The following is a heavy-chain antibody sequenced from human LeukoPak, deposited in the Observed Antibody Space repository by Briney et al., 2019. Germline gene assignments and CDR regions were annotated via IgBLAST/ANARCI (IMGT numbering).Heavy chain of an antibody. CDR3: ARDQAGTMARGVVDAFDI. CDR1: GYTFTNYG. J-gene: IGHJ3*02. Sequence: ASVKVSCKASGYTFTNYGISWVRQAPGQGLEWMGWISAYNGNINFEQKLQGRVTMTTDTSASTAYMELRSLRPDETAVYYCARDQAGTMARGVVDAFDIWGQGTMVTVSS. CDR2: ISAYNGNI. D-gene: IGHD3-10*01. V-gene: IGHV1-18*01.